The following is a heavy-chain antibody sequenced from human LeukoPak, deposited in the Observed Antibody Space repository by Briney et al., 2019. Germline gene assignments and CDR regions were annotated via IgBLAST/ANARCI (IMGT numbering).Heavy chain of an antibody. CDR2: IKQDGSEK. CDR3: ARDSYDILIGVGSDY. D-gene: IGHD3-9*01. CDR1: GFTFSSYW. Sequence: GGSLRLSCAASGFTFSSYWMSWVRQAPGKGLEWVANIKQDGSEKYYVDSVKGRFTIFRDNAKNSLYLQMNSLRAEDTAVYYCARDSYDILIGVGSDYWGQGTLVTVSS. V-gene: IGHV3-7*01. J-gene: IGHJ4*02.